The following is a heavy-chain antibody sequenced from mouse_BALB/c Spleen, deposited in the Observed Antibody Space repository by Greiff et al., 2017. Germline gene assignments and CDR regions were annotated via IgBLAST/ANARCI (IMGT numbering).Heavy chain of an antibody. CDR3: AIIFYGNYYFDY. D-gene: IGHD2-1*01. Sequence: VQLQQSGAELAKPGASVKMSCKASGYTFTSYWMHWVKQRPGQGLEWIGYINPSTGYTEYNQKFKDKATLTADKSSSTAYMQLSSLTSEDSAVYYCAIIFYGNYYFDYWGQGTTLTVSS. CDR1: GYTFTSYW. J-gene: IGHJ2*01. CDR2: INPSTGYT. V-gene: IGHV1-7*01.